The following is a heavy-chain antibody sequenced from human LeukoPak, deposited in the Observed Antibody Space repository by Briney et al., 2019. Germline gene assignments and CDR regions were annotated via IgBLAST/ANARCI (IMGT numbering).Heavy chain of an antibody. V-gene: IGHV4-34*01. CDR3: ARWLQFFGCFDP. D-gene: IGHD5-24*01. Sequence: PSETLSLTCAVYGGSFSGYYWSWIRQPPGKGLEWIGEINHSGSTNYNPSLKSRVTISVDTSKNQFSLKLSSVTAADTAVYYCARWLQFFGCFDPWGQGTLVTVSS. CDR2: INHSGST. J-gene: IGHJ5*02. CDR1: GGSFSGYY.